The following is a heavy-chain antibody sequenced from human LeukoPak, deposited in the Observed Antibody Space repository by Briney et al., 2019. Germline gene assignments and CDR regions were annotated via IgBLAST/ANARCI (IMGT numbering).Heavy chain of an antibody. CDR2: ISGSGGST. J-gene: IGHJ4*02. CDR3: AKSLARSGTGDYFDY. D-gene: IGHD6-6*01. Sequence: GGSLRLSCAASGFTFSSYAMSWVRQAPGKGLEWVSAISGSGGSTYYADSVKGRFTISRDNSKNTLYLQMNSLRAEDTVVYYCAKSLARSGTGDYFDYWGQGTLVTVSS. V-gene: IGHV3-23*01. CDR1: GFTFSSYA.